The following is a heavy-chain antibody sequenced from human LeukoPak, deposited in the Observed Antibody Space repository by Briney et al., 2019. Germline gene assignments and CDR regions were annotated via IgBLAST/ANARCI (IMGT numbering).Heavy chain of an antibody. CDR1: GYTFTGYY. Sequence: GASVKVSCKASGYTFTGYYMHWVRQAPGQGLEGMGWINPNSGGTNYAQKFQGRVTMTRDTSISAAHMELSRLRSDDTAVYYCARDPRDYVSSWFDPWGQGTLVTVSS. D-gene: IGHD3-16*01. J-gene: IGHJ5*02. CDR3: ARDPRDYVSSWFDP. V-gene: IGHV1-2*02. CDR2: INPNSGGT.